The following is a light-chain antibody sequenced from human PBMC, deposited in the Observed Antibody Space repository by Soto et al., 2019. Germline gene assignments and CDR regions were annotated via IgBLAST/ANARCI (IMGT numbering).Light chain of an antibody. CDR3: QQYNNWYT. CDR2: GAS. Sequence: EIVMTQSPATLSVSPGERATLSCRASQSVSSNLAWYQQKPGQAPRLLIYGASTRATGIPARFSGSGSGTEFTRTISSLQYEDFAVYYCQQYNNWYTFGQGTKLEIK. CDR1: QSVSSN. J-gene: IGKJ2*01. V-gene: IGKV3-15*01.